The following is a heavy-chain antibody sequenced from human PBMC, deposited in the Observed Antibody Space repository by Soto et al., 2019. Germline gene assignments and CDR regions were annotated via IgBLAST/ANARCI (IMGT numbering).Heavy chain of an antibody. CDR1: GFTFDDYA. CDR2: ISWNSGSI. CDR3: AKDFVGSSSWYPQVDFLYYFDY. D-gene: IGHD6-13*01. J-gene: IGHJ4*02. Sequence: GGSLRLSCAASGFTFDDYAMHWVRQAPGKGLEWVSGISWNSGSIGYADSVKGRFTISRDNAKNSLYLQMNSLRAEDTALYYCAKDFVGSSSWYPQVDFLYYFDYWGQGTLVTVSS. V-gene: IGHV3-9*01.